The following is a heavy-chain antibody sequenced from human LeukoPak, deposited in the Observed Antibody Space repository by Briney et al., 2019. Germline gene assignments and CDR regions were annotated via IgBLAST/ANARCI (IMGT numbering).Heavy chain of an antibody. CDR1: GYSISSSYY. CDR2: ISHSGTT. Sequence: PSETLSLTCTVSGYSISSSYYGAWIRQPPGKGLEWIATISHSGTTYYNPSLKSRLTISLDTSKNQFSLNLSSVTAADTAVYYCARVNSPVATFDSWGQGTLVIVSS. CDR3: ARVNSPVATFDS. D-gene: IGHD2-21*01. V-gene: IGHV4-38-2*02. J-gene: IGHJ4*02.